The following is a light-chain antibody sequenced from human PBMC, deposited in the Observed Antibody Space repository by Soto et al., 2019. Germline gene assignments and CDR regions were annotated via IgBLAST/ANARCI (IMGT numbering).Light chain of an antibody. CDR2: GVT. V-gene: IGLV2-14*01. CDR1: SSDIGAYNY. J-gene: IGLJ1*01. CDR3: FSHRSGDSHV. Sequence: QPVLTQPASVSGSTRQSITISCPGTSSDIGAYNYVSWYQQYPGKAPRLMIYGVTNRPSGVSNRFSGSKTGNTASLTISGLQAEDEADYYCFSHRSGDSHVFGTGTKVTVL.